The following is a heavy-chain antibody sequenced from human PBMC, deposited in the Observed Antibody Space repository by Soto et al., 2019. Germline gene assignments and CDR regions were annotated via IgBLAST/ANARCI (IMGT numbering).Heavy chain of an antibody. D-gene: IGHD1-1*01. V-gene: IGHV4-34*01. CDR2: ITNSGST. Sequence: SETLSLTCAVFGGSFSDSYWSWIRQSPEKGLEWIGEITNSGSTYYNPSLKSRVTISGDTSKNQFSLEMRSVTAADTAVYFCARGRTAIATRWFDSWGQGTLVTVSS. J-gene: IGHJ5*01. CDR3: ARGRTAIATRWFDS. CDR1: GGSFSDSY.